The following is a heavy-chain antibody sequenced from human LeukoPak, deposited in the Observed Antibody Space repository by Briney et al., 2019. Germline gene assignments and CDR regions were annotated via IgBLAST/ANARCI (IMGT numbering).Heavy chain of an antibody. V-gene: IGHV3-7*01. CDR3: ARCDSSSRDNWFDP. D-gene: IGHD6-13*01. Sequence: GGSLRLSCAASGFTFSSYWMSWVRQAPGKGLEWVANIKQDGSEKYYVDSVKGRFTISRDNAKNSLYLQMNSLRAEDTAVYYCARCDSSSRDNWFDPWGQGTLVTVSS. J-gene: IGHJ5*02. CDR1: GFTFSSYW. CDR2: IKQDGSEK.